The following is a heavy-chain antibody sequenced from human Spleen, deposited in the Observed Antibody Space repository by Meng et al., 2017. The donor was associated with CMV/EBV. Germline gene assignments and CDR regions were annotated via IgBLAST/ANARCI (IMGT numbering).Heavy chain of an antibody. CDR1: GGSISSSSYY. CDR3: ARGWVVAGRPVDYYYGVDV. Sequence: SETLSLTCTVSGGSISSSSYYWGWIRQPPGKGLEWIGSIYYSGSTYYNPSLKSRVTISVDTSKNQFSLKLSSVTAADTAVYYCARGWVVAGRPVDYYYGVDVWGQGTTVTVSS. CDR2: IYYSGST. V-gene: IGHV4-39*07. J-gene: IGHJ6*02. D-gene: IGHD6-6*01.